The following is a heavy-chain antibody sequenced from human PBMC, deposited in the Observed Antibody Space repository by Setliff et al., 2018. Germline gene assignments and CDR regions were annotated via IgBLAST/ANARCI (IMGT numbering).Heavy chain of an antibody. Sequence: SETLSLTCAVSGFSISSGYYWGWIRQPPGKGLEWIVNIHHSGKAYYNPSLKSRVTISIHMSWNQFSLRLSSLTAADTAVYYCARGAPQRSSFDSRYMDVWDKGATVTVSS. CDR3: ARGAPQRSSFDSRYMDV. D-gene: IGHD1-1*01. CDR1: GFSISSGYY. V-gene: IGHV4-38-2*01. CDR2: IHHSGKA. J-gene: IGHJ6*03.